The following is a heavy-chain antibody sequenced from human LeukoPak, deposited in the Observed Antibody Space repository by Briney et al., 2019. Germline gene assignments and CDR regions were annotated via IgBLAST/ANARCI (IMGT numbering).Heavy chain of an antibody. J-gene: IGHJ3*02. V-gene: IGHV3-53*01. CDR2: IYSGGST. D-gene: IGHD3-10*01. CDR1: GFTVSSNY. Sequence: GGSLRLSCAASGFTVSSNYMSWVRQAPGKGLEWVSVIYSGGSTYYADSVKGRFTISRDNSKNTLYLQMNSLRAEDTAVYYCARDQRASWFGDNRHAFDIWGQGTMVTVSS. CDR3: ARDQRASWFGDNRHAFDI.